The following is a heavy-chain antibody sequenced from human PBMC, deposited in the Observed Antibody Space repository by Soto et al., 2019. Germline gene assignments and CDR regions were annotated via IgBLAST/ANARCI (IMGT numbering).Heavy chain of an antibody. CDR1: GFTFRNYW. CDR3: VRDSHGDY. CDR2: IDHDGPT. J-gene: IGHJ4*02. V-gene: IGHV3-74*01. Sequence: EVQLVESGGGLVQPGGSLRLSCAGSGFTFRNYWMHWVRQAPGKGLEWVSRIDHDGPTDYADSVRGRFTISRDNAENTLYLQMNSRRPEDTAVYYCVRDSHGDYWGQGTLVTVSS.